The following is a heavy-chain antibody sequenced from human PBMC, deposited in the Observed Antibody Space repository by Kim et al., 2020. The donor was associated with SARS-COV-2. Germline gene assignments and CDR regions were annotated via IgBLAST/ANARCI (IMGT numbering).Heavy chain of an antibody. CDR1: GYSFSRNW. CDR2: IYPGDSDT. V-gene: IGHV5-51*01. J-gene: IGHJ4*02. Sequence: GESLKISCKGSGYSFSRNWIGWVRQMPEKGLEWMGIIYPGDSDTRYSPSFQGQVTISADKSISTAYLQWSSLKASDTAMYYCARPEDGYAFDYWGQGTLITVSS. D-gene: IGHD5-12*01. CDR3: ARPEDGYAFDY.